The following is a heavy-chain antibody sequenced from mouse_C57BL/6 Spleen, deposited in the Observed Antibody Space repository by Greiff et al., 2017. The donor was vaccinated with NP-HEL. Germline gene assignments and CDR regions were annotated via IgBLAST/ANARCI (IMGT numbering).Heavy chain of an antibody. J-gene: IGHJ4*01. CDR2: ISSGGSYT. D-gene: IGHD2-1*01. V-gene: IGHV5-6*01. CDR3: ARPLYGNYVTYAMDY. Sequence: EVQRVESGGDLVKPGGSLKLSCAASGFTFSSYGMSWVRQTPDKRLEWVATISSGGSYTYYPDSVKGRFTISRDNAKNTLYLQMSSLKSEDTAMYYCARPLYGNYVTYAMDYWGQGTSVTVSS. CDR1: GFTFSSYG.